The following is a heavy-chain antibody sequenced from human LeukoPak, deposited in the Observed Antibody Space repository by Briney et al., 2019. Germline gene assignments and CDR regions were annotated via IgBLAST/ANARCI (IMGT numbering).Heavy chain of an antibody. J-gene: IGHJ6*02. CDR3: ARGGWQQLVGLNYYYYGMDV. D-gene: IGHD6-13*01. CDR1: GFTFSSYA. Sequence: GGSLRLSCAASGFTFSSYAMHWVRQAPGKELEWVAVISYDGSNKYYADSVKGRFTISRDNSKNTLYLQMNSLRAEDTAVYYCARGGWQQLVGLNYYYYGMDVWGQGTTVTVSS. CDR2: ISYDGSNK. V-gene: IGHV3-30-3*01.